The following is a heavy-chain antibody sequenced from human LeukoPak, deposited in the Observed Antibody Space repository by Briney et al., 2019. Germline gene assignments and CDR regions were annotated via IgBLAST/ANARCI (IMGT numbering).Heavy chain of an antibody. CDR2: IYPGDSDT. V-gene: IGHV5-51*01. CDR1: GYSFTSYW. CDR3: ARPHAYYGSGNYFDY. Sequence: GETLKISCKGSGYSFTSYWIGWVCQMPGKALGGLGFIYPGDSDTRYSPSFQGQVTISADKSISTAYLQWSSLKASDTAMYYCARPHAYYGSGNYFDYWGQGTLVTVSS. D-gene: IGHD2-15*01. J-gene: IGHJ4*02.